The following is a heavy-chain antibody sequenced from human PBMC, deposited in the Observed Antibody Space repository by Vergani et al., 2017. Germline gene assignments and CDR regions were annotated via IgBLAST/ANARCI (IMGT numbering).Heavy chain of an antibody. D-gene: IGHD3-22*01. J-gene: IGHJ4*02. Sequence: QVQLVESGGGVVQPGGSLRLSCTPSSFKLGDYGMHWVRQAPGRGLEWVSMTWYEGNNNYYADSVKGRFTISRDNSKKMMSLQMNSLRVEDTAFYYCARGGKGIIIVVPSTHLWGQGSQVSVS. CDR1: SFKLGDYG. CDR3: ARGGKGIIIVVPSTHL. V-gene: IGHV3-30*02. CDR2: TWYEGNNN.